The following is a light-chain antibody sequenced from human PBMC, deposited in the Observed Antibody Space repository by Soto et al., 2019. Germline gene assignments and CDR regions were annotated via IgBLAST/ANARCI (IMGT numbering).Light chain of an antibody. CDR3: QQYTTYST. V-gene: IGKV1-5*01. CDR2: DAS. CDR1: QSISSS. J-gene: IGKJ1*01. Sequence: DIQMTQSPSTLSASVGDRVTITCRASQSISSSLAWYQQKPGKAPKLLIYDASNFESGVPSIFSGSGSGTEFTLTISSLPPDNFATYYCQQYTTYSTFGQGTRVEIE.